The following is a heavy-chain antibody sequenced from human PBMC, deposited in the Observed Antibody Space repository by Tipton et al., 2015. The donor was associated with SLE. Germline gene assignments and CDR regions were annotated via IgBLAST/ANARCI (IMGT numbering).Heavy chain of an antibody. CDR2: ISTSSSNV. Sequence: SLRLSCAASGLTFRTYSMNWVRQTPGKGPEWIAYISTSSSNVYYADSVKGRFTISRDNAKNSMYLQMNSLRVEDTAIYFCAGEHVGDLVVTTLDIWGQGTIVIVSS. CDR3: AGEHVGDLVVTTLDI. D-gene: IGHD4-17*01. J-gene: IGHJ3*02. CDR1: GLTFRTYS. V-gene: IGHV3-48*01.